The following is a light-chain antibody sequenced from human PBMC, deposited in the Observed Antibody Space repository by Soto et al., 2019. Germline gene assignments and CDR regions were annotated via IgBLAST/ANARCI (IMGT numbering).Light chain of an antibody. CDR3: QQSYSSPRT. Sequence: DIQLTHAPSALAASVADRVTLTCRASQRLRRSLNWYQQKPGKAPKLLIVAASSLQSGVRSRFSGRGYGTDFTLTIPSLQSEDFAISYCQQSYSSPRTFGQGSKVDTK. CDR1: QRLRRS. CDR2: AAS. V-gene: IGKV1-39*01. J-gene: IGKJ1*01.